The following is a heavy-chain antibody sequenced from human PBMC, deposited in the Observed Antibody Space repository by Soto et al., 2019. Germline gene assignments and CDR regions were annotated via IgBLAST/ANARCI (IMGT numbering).Heavy chain of an antibody. Sequence: SETLSLTCTVSGDSITSNSYFWAWIRQPPGKGLKWIGSIYYSGTTYYNPSLKSRVTISVDRSKNQFSLKLSSVTAADTAVYYCATPFSENYIDSWGQGPLVTVSP. CDR3: ATPFSENYIDS. J-gene: IGHJ4*02. CDR1: GDSITSNSYF. CDR2: IYYSGTT. V-gene: IGHV4-39*01.